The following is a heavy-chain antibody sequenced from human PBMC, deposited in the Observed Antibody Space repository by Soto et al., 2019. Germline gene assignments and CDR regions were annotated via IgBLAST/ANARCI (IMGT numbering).Heavy chain of an antibody. D-gene: IGHD2-21*02. CDR2: ISYDGSNK. CDR3: AKDMGSACYPRGCYYYGMDV. Sequence: GGSLRLSCAASGFTFSSYGMHWVRQAPGKGLEWAAVISYDGSNKYYADSVKGRFTISRDNSKNTLYLQMNSLRAEDTAVYYCAKDMGSACYPRGCYYYGMDVWGQGTTVTVSS. V-gene: IGHV3-30*18. J-gene: IGHJ6*02. CDR1: GFTFSSYG.